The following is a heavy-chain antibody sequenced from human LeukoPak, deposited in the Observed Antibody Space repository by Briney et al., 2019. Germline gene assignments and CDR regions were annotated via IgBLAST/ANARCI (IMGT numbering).Heavy chain of an antibody. CDR1: GYSLSSGYY. Sequence: SETLSLTCTVSGYSLSSGYYWGWIRQPPGKGLEWIGSFYHSGSTYYNPSLKSRVTISVDTSRNQFSLKLSSVTAADSAVYRCARERSDTTLGTFDYWGQGTLVTVSS. CDR2: FYHSGST. CDR3: ARERSDTTLGTFDY. V-gene: IGHV4-38-2*02. J-gene: IGHJ4*02. D-gene: IGHD5-18*01.